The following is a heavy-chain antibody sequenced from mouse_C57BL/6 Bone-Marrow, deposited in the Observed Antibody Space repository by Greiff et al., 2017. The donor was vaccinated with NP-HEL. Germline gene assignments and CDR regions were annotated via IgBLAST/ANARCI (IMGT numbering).Heavy chain of an antibody. D-gene: IGHD1-1*01. CDR2: IDPSDSYT. CDR1: GYTFTSYW. V-gene: IGHV1-69*01. J-gene: IGHJ3*01. CDR3: ARSYGFGSPFAY. Sequence: VQLQQPGAELVMPGASVKLSCKASGYTFTSYWMHWVKQRPGQGLEWIGEIDPSDSYTNYNQKFKGKSTLTVDKSSSTAYMQLSSLTSEDSAVYYCARSYGFGSPFAYWGQGTLVTVSA.